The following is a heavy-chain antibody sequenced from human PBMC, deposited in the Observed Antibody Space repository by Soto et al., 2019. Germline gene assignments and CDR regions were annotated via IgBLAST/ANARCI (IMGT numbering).Heavy chain of an antibody. CDR1: GFTFKNYA. CDR2: ISFDGSTA. CDR3: AGDRDSYGGLTAFYSPAFDY. D-gene: IGHD3-9*01. V-gene: IGHV3-30-3*01. Sequence: LRLSCAASGFTFKNYAMHWVRQAPGKGLGWVAGISFDGSTAYHADSLKGRFTCSRDNSKNTVSLQMNSLRTEDTAVYYCAGDRDSYGGLTAFYSPAFDYWGQGALVTVSS. J-gene: IGHJ4*02.